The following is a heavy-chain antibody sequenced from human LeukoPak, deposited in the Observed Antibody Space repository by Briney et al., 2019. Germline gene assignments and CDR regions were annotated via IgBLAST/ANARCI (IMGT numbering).Heavy chain of an antibody. V-gene: IGHV3-30*18. D-gene: IGHD4-23*01. CDR3: AKGSATTVVTIDY. CDR1: GFTFSSYG. J-gene: IGHJ4*02. Sequence: QAGKSLRLSCAASGFTFSSYGMHWVRQAPGKGLEWVAVISPDGSDKYYADSVKGRFTISRDNSKNTMYLQMNSLRDEDTAVYYCAKGSATTVVTIDYWGQGTLVTVSS. CDR2: ISPDGSDK.